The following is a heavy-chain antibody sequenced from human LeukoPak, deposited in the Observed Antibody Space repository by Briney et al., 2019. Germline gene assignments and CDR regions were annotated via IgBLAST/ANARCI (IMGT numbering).Heavy chain of an antibody. Sequence: SVKVSCKASGGTFSSYAISWVRQAPGQGLEWMGGNIPIFGTANYAQKFQGRVTITTDESTSTAYMELSSLRSEDTAVYYCARGPAAIPGYFDYWGQGTLVTVSS. D-gene: IGHD2-2*02. CDR3: ARGPAAIPGYFDY. CDR2: NIPIFGTA. CDR1: GGTFSSYA. J-gene: IGHJ4*02. V-gene: IGHV1-69*05.